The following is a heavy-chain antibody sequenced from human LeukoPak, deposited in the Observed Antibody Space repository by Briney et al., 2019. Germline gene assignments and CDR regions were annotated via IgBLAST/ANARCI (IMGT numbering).Heavy chain of an antibody. CDR2: IKQDGSEK. D-gene: IGHD5-18*01. CDR3: ASGYSYDLDY. CDR1: GFTFSSYW. Sequence: GGSLRLSCAASGFTFSSYWMSWVRQAPGKGLEWVANIKQDGSEKYYVDSVKGRFTISRDNSKNTLYLQMSSLRADDTAVYYCASGYSYDLDYWGQGTLVTVSS. J-gene: IGHJ4*02. V-gene: IGHV3-7*03.